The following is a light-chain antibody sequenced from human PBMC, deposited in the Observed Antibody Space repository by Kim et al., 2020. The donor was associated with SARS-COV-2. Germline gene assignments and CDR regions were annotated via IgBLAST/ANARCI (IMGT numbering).Light chain of an antibody. J-gene: IGLJ3*02. CDR1: SIDVGGCNY. CDR2: AVT. Sequence: GQSIPISSNGTSIDVGGCNYGSWYQQHPGKVPQLMIYAVTKRPSGISNRFSGTKSGNTASLTISGLQAEDEAGYYCTSYTRSNTWVFGVGTKVTVL. V-gene: IGLV2-14*04. CDR3: TSYTRSNTWV.